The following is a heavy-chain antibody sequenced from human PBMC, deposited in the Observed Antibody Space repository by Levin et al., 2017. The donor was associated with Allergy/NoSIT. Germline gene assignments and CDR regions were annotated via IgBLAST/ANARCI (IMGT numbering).Heavy chain of an antibody. Sequence: PGESLKISCAASGFTFSSYGMHWVRQAPGKGLEWVAVIWYDGSNKYYADSVKGRFTISRDNSKNTLYLQMNSLRAEDTAVYYCARGEDIVVVVAATHFDYWGQGTLVTVSS. V-gene: IGHV3-33*01. CDR2: IWYDGSNK. J-gene: IGHJ4*02. D-gene: IGHD2-15*01. CDR1: GFTFSSYG. CDR3: ARGEDIVVVVAATHFDY.